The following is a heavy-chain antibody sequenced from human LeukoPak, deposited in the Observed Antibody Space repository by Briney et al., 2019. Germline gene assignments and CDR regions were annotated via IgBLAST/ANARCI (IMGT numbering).Heavy chain of an antibody. CDR2: INPNSGGS. CDR1: VYTSTGYY. J-gene: IGHJ4*02. CDR3: ATRVVAGIPYYFVY. V-gene: IGHV1-2*02. Sequence: SVKLSCETSVYTSTGYYMHCVPQAPGQGLEWMGWINPNSGGSNYAQKFQGRVTMTRDASISTAYMVLSSLRSDDAAVYYCATRVVAGIPYYFVYWGEGTLVTVSS. D-gene: IGHD6-19*01.